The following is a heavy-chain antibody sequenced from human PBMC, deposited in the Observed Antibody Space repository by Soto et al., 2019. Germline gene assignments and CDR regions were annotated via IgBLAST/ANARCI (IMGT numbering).Heavy chain of an antibody. Sequence: QVQLQESGPGLVKPSQTLSLTCTVSGGSISSGGYYWSWIRQHPGKGLEWIGYIYYSGRTYYNPSLKSRVTISVDTSKNQFSLKLSSVTGAVTAVYYCAREERDDYGDYPSFDYWAQGSLVAVSS. J-gene: IGHJ4*02. CDR1: GGSISSGGYY. CDR3: AREERDDYGDYPSFDY. V-gene: IGHV4-31*03. CDR2: IYYSGRT. D-gene: IGHD4-17*01.